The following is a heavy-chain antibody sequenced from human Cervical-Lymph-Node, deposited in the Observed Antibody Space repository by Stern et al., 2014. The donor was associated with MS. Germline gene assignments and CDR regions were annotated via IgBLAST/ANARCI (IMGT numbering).Heavy chain of an antibody. J-gene: IGHJ2*01. CDR1: GFTFSSYA. Sequence: EVQLVESGGGLVQPGGSLRLSCAASGFTFSSYAMSWVRQAPGKGLEWVSAISGRCGSTYYAASVKGRFTISRDNSKNTLYLQMNSLRAEDTAVYYCARMPSLYSSGWYWYFDLWGRGTLVTVSS. D-gene: IGHD6-19*01. V-gene: IGHV3-23*04. CDR3: ARMPSLYSSGWYWYFDL. CDR2: ISGRCGST.